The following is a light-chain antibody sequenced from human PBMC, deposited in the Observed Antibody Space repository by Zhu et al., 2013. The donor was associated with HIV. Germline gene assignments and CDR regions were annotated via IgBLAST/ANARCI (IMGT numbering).Light chain of an antibody. Sequence: EIVLMQSPGSLSLSRGERATLSCRASQTVSYRHIAWYHQKPGQPPRLLIYDAFKRATGIPARFSGSGSGTDFTLTISSLEPEDSATYYCQQTNIFPYTFGRGTKVDVK. CDR3: QQTNIFPYT. CDR2: DAF. V-gene: IGKV3D-20*02. CDR1: QTVSYRH. J-gene: IGKJ2*01.